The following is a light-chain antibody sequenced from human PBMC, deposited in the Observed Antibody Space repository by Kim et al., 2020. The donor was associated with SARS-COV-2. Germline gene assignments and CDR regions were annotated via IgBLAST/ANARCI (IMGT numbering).Light chain of an antibody. Sequence: TRNCQSRQNVNIWLACNQQKPEQVPKLLFHETCGLERGVPSRFGGGGSGKDFTLTIRSLQPDEFASYCCQQYHTHSTFGQGTKVDIK. CDR3: QQYHTHST. V-gene: IGKV1-5*03. CDR2: ETC. CDR1: QNVNIW. J-gene: IGKJ1*01.